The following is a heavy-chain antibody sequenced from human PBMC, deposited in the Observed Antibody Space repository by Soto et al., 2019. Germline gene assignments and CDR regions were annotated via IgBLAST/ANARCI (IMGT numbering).Heavy chain of an antibody. V-gene: IGHV4-59*02. CDR1: GGSVSSFH. CDR2: VFYTGNT. J-gene: IGHJ4*02. D-gene: IGHD1-26*01. CDR3: ARSYSGTFYGYDI. Sequence: ETLSLTCTVSGGSVSSFHWSWIRQSPGKGLEWIGYVFYTGNTKYNPALKRRVTISVDTSKKQFSLKLSSVSAADTGLYYCARSYSGTFYGYDIWGQGILVTVSS.